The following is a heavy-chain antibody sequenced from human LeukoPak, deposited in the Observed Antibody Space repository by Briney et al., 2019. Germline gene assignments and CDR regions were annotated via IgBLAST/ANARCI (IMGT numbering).Heavy chain of an antibody. CDR1: GFTFSHFG. CDR3: AKDPNQLLTLVH. J-gene: IGHJ4*02. V-gene: IGHV3-30*02. Sequence: GGSLRLSCAASGFTFSHFGMHWARQAPGKGLEWVAFIRADGSGRYYADSVNGRFTISRDNTWTTVFLQMTSLTPEDSGVYYCAKDPNQLLTLVHWGQGTPVTVSS. D-gene: IGHD1-1*01. CDR2: IRADGSGR.